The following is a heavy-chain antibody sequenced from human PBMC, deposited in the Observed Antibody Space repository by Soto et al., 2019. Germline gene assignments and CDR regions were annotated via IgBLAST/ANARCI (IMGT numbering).Heavy chain of an antibody. V-gene: IGHV3-7*01. Sequence: EVQLVESGGGLVQPGGSLRLSCAASGFTFSSYWMSWVRQAPGKGLEWVANIKQDGSEKYYVDSVKGRFTISRDNAKKALYLQMNSLSSEDTAVYYCAREYAPTGLHRDDYYYYYYMDVWGKGTTVTVSS. J-gene: IGHJ6*03. CDR2: IKQDGSEK. CDR1: GFTFSSYW. CDR3: AREYAPTGLHRDDYYYYYYMDV.